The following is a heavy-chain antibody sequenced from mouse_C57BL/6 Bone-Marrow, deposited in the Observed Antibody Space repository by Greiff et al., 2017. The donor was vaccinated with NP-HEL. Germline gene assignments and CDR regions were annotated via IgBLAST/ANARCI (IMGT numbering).Heavy chain of an antibody. CDR1: GFTFSDYY. J-gene: IGHJ3*01. Sequence: EVQVVESGGGLVQPGGSLKLSCAASGFTFSDYYMYWVRQTPEKRLEWVAYISNGGGSTYYPDTVKGRFTISRDNAKNTLYLQMSRLKSEDTAMYYCARPYYGSSPSFAYGGQGTLVTVSA. CDR2: ISNGGGST. D-gene: IGHD1-1*01. V-gene: IGHV5-12*01. CDR3: ARPYYGSSPSFAY.